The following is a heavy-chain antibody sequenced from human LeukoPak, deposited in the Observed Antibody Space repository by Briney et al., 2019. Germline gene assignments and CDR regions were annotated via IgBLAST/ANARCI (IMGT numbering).Heavy chain of an antibody. CDR2: IRYDGSNK. J-gene: IGHJ4*02. D-gene: IGHD3-3*01. Sequence: GSLRLSCAASGFTFSSYGMHWVRQAPGKGLEWVAFIRYDGSNKYYADSVKGRFAISRDNSKNTVYLQMNSLRAEDTAVYYCAKDSNDFWSGHPDYWGQGTLVTVSS. V-gene: IGHV3-30*02. CDR3: AKDSNDFWSGHPDY. CDR1: GFTFSSYG.